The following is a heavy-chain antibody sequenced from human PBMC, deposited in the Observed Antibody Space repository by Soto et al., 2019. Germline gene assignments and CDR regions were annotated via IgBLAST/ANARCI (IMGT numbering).Heavy chain of an antibody. CDR2: ISAYNGNT. Sequence: QVQLVQSGAEVKKPGASVKVSCKASGYTFTSYGISWVRQAPGQRLEWMGWISAYNGNTNYAQKLQGRVTMTTDTSTSTAYMELRSLRSDDTAVYYCARDHHPSIAARPYYYYGMDVWGQGTTVTVSS. D-gene: IGHD6-6*01. CDR1: GYTFTSYG. CDR3: ARDHHPSIAARPYYYYGMDV. V-gene: IGHV1-18*01. J-gene: IGHJ6*02.